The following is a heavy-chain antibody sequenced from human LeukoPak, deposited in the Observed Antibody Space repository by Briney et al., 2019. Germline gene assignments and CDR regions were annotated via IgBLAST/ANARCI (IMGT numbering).Heavy chain of an antibody. CDR1: GFIFTSYW. J-gene: IGHJ1*01. CDR3: ATSVGAEYSQH. Sequence: GESLKISCKGFGFIFTSYWICRVRQMPGKGLEWMGRIDPSDSYTNYSPSFQGHVTISADKSITTAYLQWRCLKASDTAMFYSATSVGAEYSQHWGQGTLVTVSS. V-gene: IGHV5-10-1*01. CDR2: IDPSDSYT.